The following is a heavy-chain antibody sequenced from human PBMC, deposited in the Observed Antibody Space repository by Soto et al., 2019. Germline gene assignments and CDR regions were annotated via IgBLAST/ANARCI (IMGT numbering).Heavy chain of an antibody. J-gene: IGHJ6*02. CDR1: GFTFSSYA. CDR2: ISYDGSNK. V-gene: IGHV3-30-3*01. D-gene: IGHD3-3*01. CDR3: ARLPFGYDFWSGYSPYYGMDV. Sequence: QVQLVESGGGVVQPGRSLRLSCAASGFTFSSYAMHWVRQAPGKVLEWVAVISYDGSNKYYADSVKGRFTISRDNSKTPLSLQMHSLRAEDTAVYYCARLPFGYDFWSGYSPYYGMDVWGQGTTVTVSS.